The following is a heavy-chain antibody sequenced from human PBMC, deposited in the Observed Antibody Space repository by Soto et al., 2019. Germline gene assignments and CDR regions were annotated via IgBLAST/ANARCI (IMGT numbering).Heavy chain of an antibody. D-gene: IGHD1-26*01. CDR2: INPNSGGT. CDR3: ARDSSSGGSDYYFDY. CDR1: GYTFTGYY. V-gene: IGHV1-2*02. Sequence: ASVKVSCKASGYTFTGYYMHWVRQAPGQGLEWMGWINPNSGGTNYAQKFQGRVTMTRDTSISTAYMEPSRLRSDDTAVYYCARDSSSGGSDYYFDYWGQGTLVTVSS. J-gene: IGHJ4*02.